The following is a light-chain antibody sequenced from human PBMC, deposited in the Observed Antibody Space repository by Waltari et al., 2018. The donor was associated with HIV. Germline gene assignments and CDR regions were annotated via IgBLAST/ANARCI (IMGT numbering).Light chain of an antibody. CDR3: QQYYSTPRT. Sequence: LGERATMNCKSSQKILFSSTNKNYLSWYQQRPGQPPRLLIYWASSRESGVPERFTGSGSGTNFTLTISRLQADDVAVYFCQQYYSTPRTFGQGTKV. V-gene: IGKV4-1*01. CDR1: QKILFSSTNKNY. CDR2: WAS. J-gene: IGKJ1*01.